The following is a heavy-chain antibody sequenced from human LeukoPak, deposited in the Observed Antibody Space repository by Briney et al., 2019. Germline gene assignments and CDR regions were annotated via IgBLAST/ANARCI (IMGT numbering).Heavy chain of an antibody. CDR3: ARDPTATY. V-gene: IGHV3-21*01. Sequence: GGSLRLSCAASGFTFSNYWMHWVRQAPGKGLEWVSSISSSSSYIYYADSVKGRFTISRDNAKNSLYLQMNSLRAEDTAVYYCARDPTATYWGQGTLVTVSS. D-gene: IGHD2-15*01. J-gene: IGHJ4*02. CDR1: GFTFSNYW. CDR2: ISSSSSYI.